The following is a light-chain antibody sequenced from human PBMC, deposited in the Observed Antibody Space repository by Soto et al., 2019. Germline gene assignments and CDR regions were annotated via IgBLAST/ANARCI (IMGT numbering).Light chain of an antibody. J-gene: IGKJ1*01. CDR1: QSVSNY. V-gene: IGKV3-20*01. CDR2: AAS. CDR3: QQYGGSLRT. Sequence: EIVLTQSPGTLSLSPGERATLSCRASQSVSNYLAWYQQRPGQAPSLLFSAASSRATGISDRFSGSGSGTDFTLTISRLEPEDFSVYYCQQYGGSLRTFGQGTKVDIK.